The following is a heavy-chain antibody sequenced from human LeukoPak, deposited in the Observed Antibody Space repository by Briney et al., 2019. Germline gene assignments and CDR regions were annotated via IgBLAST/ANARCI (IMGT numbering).Heavy chain of an antibody. CDR3: AREISGTYYNPLGYMDV. Sequence: SETLSLSCTVSGGSIGIYYWNWIRQPAGKGLEWIGRIFTSGIANYNPSLKSRVTMSVDTSKNQFSLNLSSVTAADTAVYYCAREISGTYYNPLGYMDVWGKGTTVTVSS. CDR2: IFTSGIA. CDR1: GGSIGIYY. D-gene: IGHD3-10*01. V-gene: IGHV4-4*07. J-gene: IGHJ6*03.